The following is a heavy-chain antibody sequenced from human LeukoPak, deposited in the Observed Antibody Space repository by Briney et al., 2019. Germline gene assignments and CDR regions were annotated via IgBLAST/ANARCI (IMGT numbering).Heavy chain of an antibody. CDR1: GGSFSGYY. CDR2: ISHSGST. Sequence: SETLSLTCPVYGGSFSGYYWNWIRQPPGKGLEWIGEISHSGSTNYNPSLKSRVTISVDTSKNQFSLKLRSVTAADTAVYYCARGLGTLPPGGYWGQGTLVTVSS. V-gene: IGHV4-34*01. CDR3: ARGLGTLPPGGY. J-gene: IGHJ4*02. D-gene: IGHD1-1*01.